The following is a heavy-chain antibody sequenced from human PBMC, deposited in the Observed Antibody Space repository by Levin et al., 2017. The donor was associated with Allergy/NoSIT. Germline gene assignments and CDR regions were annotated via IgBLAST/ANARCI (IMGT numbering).Heavy chain of an antibody. J-gene: IGHJ6*02. Sequence: SETLSLTCTVSGGSISSSSYYWGWIRQPPGKGLEWIGSIYYSGSTYYNPSLKSRVTISVDTSKNQFSLKLSSVTAADTAVYYCARHRSNNATYYDLWGGRYPALYYGYGMDGWGQGTTVTVSS. CDR3: ARHRSNNATYYDLWGGRYPALYYGYGMDG. CDR2: IYYSGST. D-gene: IGHD3-3*01. V-gene: IGHV4-39*01. CDR1: GGSISSSSYY.